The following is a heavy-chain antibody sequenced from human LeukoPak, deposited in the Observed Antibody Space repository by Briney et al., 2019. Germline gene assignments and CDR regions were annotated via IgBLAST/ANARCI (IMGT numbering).Heavy chain of an antibody. Sequence: GASVKVSCKASGYTFTGYYMHWVRQAPGQGLEWMGWINPNSGGTNYAQKFQGRVTITADKSTSTAYMELSSLRSEDTAVYYCASRFPYCSSTSCPYWYYGMDVWGQGTTVTVSS. CDR3: ASRFPYCSSTSCPYWYYGMDV. J-gene: IGHJ6*02. V-gene: IGHV1-2*02. CDR1: GYTFTGYY. CDR2: INPNSGGT. D-gene: IGHD2-2*01.